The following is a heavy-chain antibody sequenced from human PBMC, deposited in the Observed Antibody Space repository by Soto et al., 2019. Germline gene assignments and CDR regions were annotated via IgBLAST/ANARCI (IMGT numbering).Heavy chain of an antibody. D-gene: IGHD1-7*01. CDR2: ISSSGDGT. V-gene: IGHV3-23*01. CDR1: GFTFSSYA. Sequence: GGSLRLSCAASGFTFSSYAMTWVRQAPGKGLEWVSIISSSGDGTYYADSVKGRFTISRDNSKNTLYLQMNSLRAEDTAVYYCAKENWNYVVPAWADWGQGTLVTVSS. CDR3: AKENWNYVVPAWAD. J-gene: IGHJ4*02.